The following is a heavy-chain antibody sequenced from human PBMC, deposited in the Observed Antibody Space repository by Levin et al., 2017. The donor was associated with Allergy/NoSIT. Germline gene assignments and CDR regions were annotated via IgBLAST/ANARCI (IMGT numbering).Heavy chain of an antibody. CDR3: ASSIAALYGMDV. CDR2: INPNSGGT. Sequence: ASVKVSCKASGYTFTGYYMHWVRQAPGQGLEWMGRINPNSGGTNYAQKFQGRVTMTRDTSISTAYMELSRLRSDDTAVYYCASSIAALYGMDVWGQGTTVTVSS. V-gene: IGHV1-2*06. J-gene: IGHJ6*02. D-gene: IGHD6-6*01. CDR1: GYTFTGYY.